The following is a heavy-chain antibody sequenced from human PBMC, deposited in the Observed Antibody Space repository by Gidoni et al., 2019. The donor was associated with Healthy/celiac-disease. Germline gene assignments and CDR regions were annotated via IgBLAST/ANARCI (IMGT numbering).Heavy chain of an antibody. CDR2: IYYSGST. D-gene: IGHD2-15*01. CDR1: GGSISSGGYY. CDR3: ARGSSGGSLLDFDY. J-gene: IGHJ4*02. Sequence: QVQLQESGPGLVKPSQTLSLTCTVPGGSISSGGYYWSWIRQHPGKGLEWIGYIYYSGSTYYNPSLKSRVTISVDTSKNQFSLKLSSVTAADTAVYYCARGSSGGSLLDFDYWGQGTLVTVSS. V-gene: IGHV4-31*03.